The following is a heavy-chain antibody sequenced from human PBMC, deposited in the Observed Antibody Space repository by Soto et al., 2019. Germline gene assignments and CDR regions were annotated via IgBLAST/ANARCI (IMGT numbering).Heavy chain of an antibody. V-gene: IGHV5-51*01. J-gene: IGHJ4*02. D-gene: IGHD4-17*01. Sequence: PGESLKISCQVSGYTFTIYWIGWVRQMPGKGLEWMGIIYPSDSDTRYSPSFQGQVTISADQSINTAYLQWDSLKASDTAIYYCARPGNTVADHFDLWGQGTPVTVSS. CDR3: ARPGNTVADHFDL. CDR2: IYPSDSDT. CDR1: GYTFTIYW.